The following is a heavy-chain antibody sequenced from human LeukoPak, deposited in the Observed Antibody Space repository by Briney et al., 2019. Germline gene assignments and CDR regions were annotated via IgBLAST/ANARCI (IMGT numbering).Heavy chain of an antibody. CDR1: GGSISSSSYY. CDR2: IYYSGST. Sequence: KTSETLSLTCTVSGGSISSSSYYWGWIRQPPGKGLEWIGSIYYSGSTYYNPSLKSRVTISVDTSKNQFSLKLRSVPAADAGMYYCARDLLDYGDSWSWFDPWGQGTLVSVSS. J-gene: IGHJ5*02. V-gene: IGHV4-39*07. CDR3: ARDLLDYGDSWSWFDP. D-gene: IGHD4-17*01.